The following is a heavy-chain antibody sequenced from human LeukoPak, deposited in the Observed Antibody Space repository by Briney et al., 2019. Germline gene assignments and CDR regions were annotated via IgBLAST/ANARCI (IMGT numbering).Heavy chain of an antibody. D-gene: IGHD3-16*02. CDR1: GYTFTSYA. V-gene: IGHV7-4-1*02. CDR2: INTNTGNP. J-gene: IGHJ4*02. CDR3: ARLPHDYVWGSYRLGYYYFDY. Sequence: ASVKVSCKASGYTFTSYAMNWVRQAPGQGLEWMGWINTNTGNPTYAQGFTGRFVFSLDTSVSTAYLQISSLKAEDTAVYYCARLPHDYVWGSYRLGYYYFDYWGQGTLVTVSS.